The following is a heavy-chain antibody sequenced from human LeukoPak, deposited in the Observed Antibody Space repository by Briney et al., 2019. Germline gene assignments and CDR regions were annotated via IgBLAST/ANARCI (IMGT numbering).Heavy chain of an antibody. Sequence: SETLSLTCAVYGGSFSGYYWSWIRQPPGKGLEWIGEINHSGSTNYNPSLKSRVTISVDTSKNQFSLKLSSVTAADTAVYCCARGSPEIDYWGQGTLVTVSS. CDR1: GGSFSGYY. J-gene: IGHJ4*02. CDR3: ARGSPEIDY. V-gene: IGHV4-34*01. CDR2: INHSGST.